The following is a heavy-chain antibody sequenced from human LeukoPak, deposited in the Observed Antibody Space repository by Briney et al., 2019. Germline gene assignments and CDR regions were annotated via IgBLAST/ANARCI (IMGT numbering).Heavy chain of an antibody. CDR1: GFTFDDYA. V-gene: IGHV3-9*01. D-gene: IGHD3-10*01. CDR2: ISWNSGSI. CDR3: AKDIAGSYYGSGYYYGMDV. Sequence: GGSLRLSCVASGFTFDDYAMHWVRQAPGKGLEWVSGISWNSGSIGYADSVKGRFTISRDNAKNSLYLQMNSLRAEDTALYYCAKDIAGSYYGSGYYYGMDVWGQGTTVTVSS. J-gene: IGHJ6*02.